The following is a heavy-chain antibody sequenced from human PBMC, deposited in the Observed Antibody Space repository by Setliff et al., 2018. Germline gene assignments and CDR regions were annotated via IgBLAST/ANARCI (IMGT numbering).Heavy chain of an antibody. V-gene: IGHV3-21*01. CDR3: ATSDYGDYFIADV. CDR1: GFTFSTYS. D-gene: IGHD4-17*01. Sequence: GGSLRLSCAASGFTFSTYSLIWVRQAPGTGLEWVSSISPSSSHIYYADSAEGRFTISRDNSKNTLYLQMNSLRVEDTAVYYCATSDYGDYFIADVWGKGTTVTVSS. CDR2: ISPSSSHI. J-gene: IGHJ6*04.